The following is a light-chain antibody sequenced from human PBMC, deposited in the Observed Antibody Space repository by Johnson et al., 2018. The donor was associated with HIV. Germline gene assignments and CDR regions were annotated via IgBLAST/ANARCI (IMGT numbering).Light chain of an antibody. CDR3: GTWDSSLSAVV. CDR2: EDN. V-gene: IGLV1-51*02. J-gene: IGLJ1*01. Sequence: QSVLTQPPSVSAAPGQKVTISCSGSSSNIGNNYVSWYQQLPGTAPKLLMYEDNKRPSGIPDRFSGSKSGTSATLGITGLQTGDEADYYCGTWDSSLSAVVFGTGTKVTVL. CDR1: SSNIGNNY.